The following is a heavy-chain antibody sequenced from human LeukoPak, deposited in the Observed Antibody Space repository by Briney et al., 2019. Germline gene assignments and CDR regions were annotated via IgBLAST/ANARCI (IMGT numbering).Heavy chain of an antibody. CDR2: ISYDGSNK. CDR1: GFTFSSYA. D-gene: IGHD2-21*01. V-gene: IGHV3-30-3*02. CDR3: AKYPIRRSRDYYYGMDV. Sequence: GGSLRLSCAASGFTFSSYAMHWVRQAPGKGLEWVAVISYDGSNKYYADSVKGRFTISRDNSKNTLYLQMSSLRAEDTAVYYCAKYPIRRSRDYYYGMDVWGQGTTVIVSS. J-gene: IGHJ6*02.